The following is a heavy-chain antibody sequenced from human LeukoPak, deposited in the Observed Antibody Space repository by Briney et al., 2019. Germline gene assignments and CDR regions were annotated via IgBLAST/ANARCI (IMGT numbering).Heavy chain of an antibody. D-gene: IGHD3-9*01. CDR2: SSAYNGNT. J-gene: IGHJ6*02. CDR3: ARAIPRITISFYLYGMDV. CDR1: VYTFTSYG. Sequence: ASVKGSCEASVYTFTSYGISWVRQAPGQGREWMGWSSAYNGNTNYAQKRQGRVTMTTDTSTSTAYMELRSLRSDDTAVYYCARAIPRITISFYLYGMDVWGQGTTVTVSS. V-gene: IGHV1-18*01.